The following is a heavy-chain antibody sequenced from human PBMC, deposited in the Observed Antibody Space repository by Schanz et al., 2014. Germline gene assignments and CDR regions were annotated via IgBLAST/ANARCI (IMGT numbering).Heavy chain of an antibody. CDR2: IYTSGST. J-gene: IGHJ6*02. CDR1: GGSISSGNYY. V-gene: IGHV4-61*02. CDR3: ARHGGIPYYPMDV. Sequence: QVQLQESGPGLVKPSQTLSLTCTVSGGSISSGNYYWNWIRQPAGKGLEWIGRIYTSGSTNYNPSLKGRVPISVDPAKNEFSRGVASVTAADTAVYYCARHGGIPYYPMDVWGQGTTVTVSS. D-gene: IGHD3-16*01.